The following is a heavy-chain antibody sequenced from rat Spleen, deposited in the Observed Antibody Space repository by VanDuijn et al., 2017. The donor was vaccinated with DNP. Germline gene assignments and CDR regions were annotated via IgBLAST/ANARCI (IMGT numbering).Heavy chain of an antibody. CDR3: ARSWVGVRGIWFAF. Sequence: QVQLQQSGAELAKPGSSVKISCKASGYTFTNYYIGWIKETTGQGLDYIGYINTGSGSTNYSEKFKGKATLTVGKSSSTAFMQLSSLTPDDSAVYYCARSWVGVRGIWFAFWGQGTLVTVSS. CDR1: GYTFTNYY. J-gene: IGHJ3*01. V-gene: IGHV1-43*01. D-gene: IGHD4-3*01. CDR2: INTGSGST.